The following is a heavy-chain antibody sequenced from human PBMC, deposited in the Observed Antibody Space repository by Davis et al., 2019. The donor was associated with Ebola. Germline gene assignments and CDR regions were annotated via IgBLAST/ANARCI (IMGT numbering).Heavy chain of an antibody. CDR3: TTGYCTGGVCYGTDY. Sequence: GESLKISCAASGFTFSSYWMSWVRQAPGKGLEWVGRIKSKTDGGTTDYAAPVKGRFTISRDDSKNTLYLQMNSLKTEDTAVYYCTTGYCTGGVCYGTDYWGQGTLVTVSS. J-gene: IGHJ4*02. D-gene: IGHD2-8*02. CDR1: GFTFSSYW. CDR2: IKSKTDGGTT. V-gene: IGHV3-15*01.